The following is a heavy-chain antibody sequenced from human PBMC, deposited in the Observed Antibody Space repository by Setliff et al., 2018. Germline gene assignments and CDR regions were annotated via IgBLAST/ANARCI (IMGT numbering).Heavy chain of an antibody. J-gene: IGHJ6*02. D-gene: IGHD3-22*01. CDR3: ARDKATYYDSSGYYFTSSMDV. CDR1: GYTLTELS. CDR2: FDPEDGET. V-gene: IGHV1-24*01. Sequence: ASVKVSCKVSGYTLTELSMHWVRQAPGKGLEWMGGFDPEDGETIYAQKFQGRVTMTEDTSTDTAYMELSSLRSDDTAVCYCARDKATYYDSSGYYFTSSMDVWGQGTTVTVSS.